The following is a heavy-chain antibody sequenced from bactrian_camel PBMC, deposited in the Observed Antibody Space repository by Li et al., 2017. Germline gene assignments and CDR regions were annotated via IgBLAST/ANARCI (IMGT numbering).Heavy chain of an antibody. D-gene: IGHD2*01. V-gene: IGHV3S26*01. J-gene: IGHJ7*01. Sequence: VQLVESGGGSAETGGSLRVSCAASGFTLSSYWMYWVRQAPGKGLEWLSMSRRADEPTNYADSIKGRFTVSSGKNTLTLQMNSLKPEDTAMYYCVADQVDCESAWQYGMDHWGKGTQVTVS. CDR1: GFTLSSYW. CDR2: SRRADEPT.